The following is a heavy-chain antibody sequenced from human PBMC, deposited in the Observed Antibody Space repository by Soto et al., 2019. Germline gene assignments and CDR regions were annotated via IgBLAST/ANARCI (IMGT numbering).Heavy chain of an antibody. D-gene: IGHD3-3*01. V-gene: IGHV4-59*08. CDR3: ARHATTIFGVVSPDGWFDP. J-gene: IGHJ5*02. CDR2: IYYSGST. Sequence: SVTLSLTYTVSGGSISGYYGSWIRQQPGKGLEWIGYIYYSGSTNYNPSLKSRVTISVDTSKNQFSLKLSSVTAADTAVYYCARHATTIFGVVSPDGWFDPRGQGTLVTVPS. CDR1: GGSISGYY.